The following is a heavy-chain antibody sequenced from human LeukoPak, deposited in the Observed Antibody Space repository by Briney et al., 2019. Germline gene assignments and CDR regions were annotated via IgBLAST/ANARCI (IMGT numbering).Heavy chain of an antibody. CDR3: ARGWGEKGRCRGGTCNNPEFDY. J-gene: IGHJ4*02. CDR2: INWICGRP. D-gene: IGHD2-15*01. Sequence: GGSLRLSCAASGFTFCDYGMRWVRQAPGKGLGWVSGINWICGRPGYADSVKGRFTISRDNAWDSLYLQMNSLTVEDTAVYYCARGWGEKGRCRGGTCNNPEFDYWGQGVLVTVSS. V-gene: IGHV3-20*04. CDR1: GFTFCDYG.